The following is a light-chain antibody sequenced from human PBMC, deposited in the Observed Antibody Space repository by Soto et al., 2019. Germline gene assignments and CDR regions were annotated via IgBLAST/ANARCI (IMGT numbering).Light chain of an antibody. CDR2: GNS. J-gene: IGLJ1*01. CDR3: QSYDSSLSALYV. CDR1: SSNIGAGYD. Sequence: QSVLTQPPSVSWAPGQRVTISCTGSSSNIGAGYDVHWYQQLPGTAPKLLIYGNSNRPSGVPDRFSGSKSGTSASLAITGLQAEDEADYYCQSYDSSLSALYVFGTGTKLTVL. V-gene: IGLV1-40*01.